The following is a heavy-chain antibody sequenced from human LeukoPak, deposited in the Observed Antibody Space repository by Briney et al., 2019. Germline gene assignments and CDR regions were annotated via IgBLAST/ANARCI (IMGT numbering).Heavy chain of an antibody. CDR1: GFTFSSYS. D-gene: IGHD2-2*03. V-gene: IGHV3-48*01. J-gene: IGHJ4*02. CDR3: ARGRYGYYFDY. CDR2: ISTSSGSI. Sequence: GESLRLSCAASGFTFSSYSMNWVRQAPGKGLEWVSYISTSSGSIYYADSVKGRFTISRDNAKDSLYLQMNSLRAEDAAVYYCARGRYGYYFDYWGRGTLVTVSS.